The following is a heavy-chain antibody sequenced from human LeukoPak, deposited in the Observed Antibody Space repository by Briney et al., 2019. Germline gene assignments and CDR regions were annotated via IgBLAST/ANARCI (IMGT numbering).Heavy chain of an antibody. D-gene: IGHD3-22*01. Sequence: SETLSLTCAVYGGSFSDYYWSWIRQPPGKGLEWIGEINRSGSTNYNPSLKSRVTISVDTSKNQFSLKLSSVTAADTAVYYCARANHFKHYYDSSGSRGGAFDIWGQGTMVTVSS. CDR3: ARANHFKHYYDSSGSRGGAFDI. CDR2: INRSGST. CDR1: GGSFSDYY. J-gene: IGHJ3*02. V-gene: IGHV4-34*01.